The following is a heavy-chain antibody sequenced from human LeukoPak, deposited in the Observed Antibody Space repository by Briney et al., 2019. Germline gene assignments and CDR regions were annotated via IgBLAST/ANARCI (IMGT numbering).Heavy chain of an antibody. V-gene: IGHV3-30*02. Sequence: PGGSLRLSCAASGFTFSSYDMHWVRQAPGKGLEWMTFIRYDGSNKYYADSVKGRFTISRDNSKNTLYLQMNSLRAEDTAVYYCAKVGDFVLSNYYYMDVWGKGTTVTVSS. D-gene: IGHD2-8*01. J-gene: IGHJ6*03. CDR3: AKVGDFVLSNYYYMDV. CDR2: IRYDGSNK. CDR1: GFTFSSYD.